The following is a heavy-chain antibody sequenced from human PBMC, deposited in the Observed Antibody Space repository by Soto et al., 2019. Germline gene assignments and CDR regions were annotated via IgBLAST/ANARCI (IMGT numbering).Heavy chain of an antibody. CDR2: ISYDGSNK. Sequence: VQLVESGGGLVQPGGSLKLSCAASGFTFSGSAMHWVRQASGKGLEWVAVISYDGSNKYYADSVKGRFTISRDNSKNTLYLQMNSLRAEDTAVYYCAKVFGSGSYYNYFDYWGQGTLVTVSS. D-gene: IGHD3-10*01. J-gene: IGHJ4*02. CDR1: GFTFSGSA. CDR3: AKVFGSGSYYNYFDY. V-gene: IGHV3-30*04.